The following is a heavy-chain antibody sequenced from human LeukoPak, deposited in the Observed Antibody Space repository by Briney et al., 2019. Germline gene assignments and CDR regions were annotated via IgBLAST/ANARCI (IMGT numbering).Heavy chain of an antibody. D-gene: IGHD3-10*01. V-gene: IGHV4-39*01. CDR2: IYYSGST. CDR1: GGSISSSSYY. J-gene: IGHJ4*02. Sequence: SETLSLTCTVSGGSISSSSYYWGWIRQPPGKGLEWIGSIYYSGSTYYNPSLKSRVTISVDTSKNQFSLKLSSVTAADTAVYYCARPGYGSGSYVPFFDYWGQGTLVTVSS. CDR3: ARPGYGSGSYVPFFDY.